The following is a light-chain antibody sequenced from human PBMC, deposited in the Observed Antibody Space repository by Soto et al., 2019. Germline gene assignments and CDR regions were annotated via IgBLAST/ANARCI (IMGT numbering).Light chain of an antibody. CDR2: GAS. J-gene: IGKJ1*01. CDR3: QQYGSSPPRT. V-gene: IGKV3-20*01. Sequence: EIVLTQSTATLSVSPGERATLSCRASQSVSSSYLAWYQQKPGQAPRLIIYGASSRANGIPDRFSGSRSGADLILTISRLEPEAFAVYDGQQYGSSPPRTFGPGTKVDIK. CDR1: QSVSSSY.